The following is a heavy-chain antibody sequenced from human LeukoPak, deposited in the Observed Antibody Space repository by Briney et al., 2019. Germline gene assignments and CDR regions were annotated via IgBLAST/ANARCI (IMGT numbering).Heavy chain of an antibody. CDR2: ISGSGGST. J-gene: IGHJ5*02. D-gene: IGHD3-9*01. V-gene: IGHV3-23*01. CDR1: GFTFSSYA. CDR3: AKGLRYFDWSSGNWFDP. Sequence: GGSLRLSCAASGFTFSSYAMSWVRQAPGKGLEWVSAISGSGGSTYYADSVKGRFTISRDNSKNTLYLQMNSLRAEDTAVYYCAKGLRYFDWSSGNWFDPWGQGTLVTVS.